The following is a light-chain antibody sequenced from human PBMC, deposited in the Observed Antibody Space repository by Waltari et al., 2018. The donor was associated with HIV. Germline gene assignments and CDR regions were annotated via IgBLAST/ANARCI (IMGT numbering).Light chain of an antibody. CDR2: GAS. CDR1: QSVSRN. J-gene: IGKJ1*01. CDR3: QQYNNWPPWT. V-gene: IGKV3-15*01. Sequence: EIVMTQSPATLSVSPGELAPPSCRASQSVSRNLAWYQQKPGQAPRLLIYGASTRATGIPARFSGSGSGTYFTLTISSLQSEDFAVYYCQQYNNWPPWTFGQGTKVEIK.